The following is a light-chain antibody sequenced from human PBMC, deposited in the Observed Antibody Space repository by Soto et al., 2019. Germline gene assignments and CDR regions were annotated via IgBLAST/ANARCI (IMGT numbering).Light chain of an antibody. V-gene: IGLV1-40*01. Sequence: QSVLTQPPSVSGAPGQRVTISCTGGRSNIGARFDVHWYQQLPGTAPRLLIYANTNRPSGVPQRFSGSKSGTSASLAITGLQAEDEADYYCQSYDSSLSAYVFGTRTKVTVL. J-gene: IGLJ1*01. CDR3: QSYDSSLSAYV. CDR2: ANT. CDR1: RSNIGARFD.